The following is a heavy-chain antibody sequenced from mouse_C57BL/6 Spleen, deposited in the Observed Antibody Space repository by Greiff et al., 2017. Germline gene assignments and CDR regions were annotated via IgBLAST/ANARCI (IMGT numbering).Heavy chain of an antibody. CDR2: IRYSGST. Sequence: EVKLQESGPGMVKPSQSLSLTCTVTGYSITSGYDWHWIRHFPGNKLEWMGYIRYSGSTNYNPSLKSRITITHDTSKNHIFLKLNSVTTEDTATYYCARDSSSYGAKDYWGQGTSVTVSS. D-gene: IGHD1-1*01. J-gene: IGHJ4*01. CDR1: GYSITSGYD. V-gene: IGHV3-1*01. CDR3: ARDSSSYGAKDY.